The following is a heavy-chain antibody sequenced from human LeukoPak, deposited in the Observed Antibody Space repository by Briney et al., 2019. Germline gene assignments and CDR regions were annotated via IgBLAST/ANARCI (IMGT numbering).Heavy chain of an antibody. V-gene: IGHV3-48*04. CDR3: ARDGAHRGSWSPYNWFDP. D-gene: IGHD6-13*01. J-gene: IGHJ5*02. CDR2: ISSSSSTI. Sequence: PGGSLRLSCAASGFTFSSYSMNWVRQAPGKGLEWVSYISSSSSTIYYADSVKGRFTISRDNAKNSLYLQMNSLRAGDTAVYYCARDGAHRGSWSPYNWFDPWGQGTLVTVSS. CDR1: GFTFSSYS.